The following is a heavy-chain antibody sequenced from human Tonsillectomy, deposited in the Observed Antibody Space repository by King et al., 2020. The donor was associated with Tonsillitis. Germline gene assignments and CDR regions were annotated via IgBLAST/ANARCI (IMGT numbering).Heavy chain of an antibody. CDR2: ISAYNGNT. V-gene: IGHV1-18*01. J-gene: IGHJ6*03. CDR1: GYTFTSDG. Sequence: VQLVQSGAEVKKPGASVKVSCKASGYTFTSDGISLVRQAPGQGLEWRGWISAYNGNTNYAQKLQGRVTMTTDTSTSTAYMERRSLRSDDTAVYYFARDSRDFDSSGYFSYHYYYYMDVWGKGTTVTVSS. D-gene: IGHD3-22*01. CDR3: ARDSRDFDSSGYFSYHYYYYMDV.